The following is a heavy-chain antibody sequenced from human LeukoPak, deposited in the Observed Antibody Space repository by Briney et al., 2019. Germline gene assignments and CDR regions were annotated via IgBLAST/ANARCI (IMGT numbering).Heavy chain of an antibody. CDR3: ARDSPRLWFGELSRYYMDV. D-gene: IGHD3-10*01. J-gene: IGHJ6*03. CDR2: IYTSGST. Sequence: PSETLSLTCTVSGGSISSYYWSWIRQPAGKGLEWIGRIYTSGSTNYNPSLKSRVTMSVDTSNNQFSLKLSSVTAADTAVYYCARDSPRLWFGELSRYYMDVWGKGTTVTVSS. CDR1: GGSISSYY. V-gene: IGHV4-4*07.